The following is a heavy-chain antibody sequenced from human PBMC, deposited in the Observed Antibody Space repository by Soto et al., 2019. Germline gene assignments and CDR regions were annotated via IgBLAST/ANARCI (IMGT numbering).Heavy chain of an antibody. J-gene: IGHJ5*02. V-gene: IGHV1-2*04. CDR1: GYTFTGYY. CDR3: ARAAVAEVGSPVFDP. D-gene: IGHD6-19*01. CDR2: INPNSGGT. Sequence: QVQLVQSGAEVKKPGASVKVSCKASGYTFTGYYMHWVRQAPGQGLEWMGWINPNSGGTNYAQKFQGWVTMTRDTSISTAYMELSRLRSDDTAVYYCARAAVAEVGSPVFDPWGQGTLVTVSS.